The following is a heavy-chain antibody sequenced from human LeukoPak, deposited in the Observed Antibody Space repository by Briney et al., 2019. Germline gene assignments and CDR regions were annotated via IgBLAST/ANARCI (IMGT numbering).Heavy chain of an antibody. CDR2: IYSGGTT. D-gene: IGHD5-18*01. J-gene: IGHJ4*02. CDR1: GFTFSSYS. Sequence: GGSLRLSCAASGFTFSSYSMNWVRQAPGKGLEWVSTIYSGGTTYYADSVMGRFTISRHNSRNTLYLQMNSLRAEDTAVYYCAKVDTVMAYYFDLWGQGTLVTVSS. CDR3: AKVDTVMAYYFDL. V-gene: IGHV3-53*04.